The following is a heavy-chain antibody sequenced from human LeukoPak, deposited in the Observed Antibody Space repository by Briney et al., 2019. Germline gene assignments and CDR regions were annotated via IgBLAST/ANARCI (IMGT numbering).Heavy chain of an antibody. Sequence: GGSLRLSCATSGFTFSNYAMHWVRQAPGKGLQWAAVISHDGSEKYYADPVKGRFTVSRDNSKNTLYLQMSNLRAEDTAVYFCARGGGLDVWGQGATVTVSS. CDR1: GFTFSNYA. D-gene: IGHD3-16*01. V-gene: IGHV3-30*03. CDR3: ARGGGLDV. CDR2: ISHDGSEK. J-gene: IGHJ6*02.